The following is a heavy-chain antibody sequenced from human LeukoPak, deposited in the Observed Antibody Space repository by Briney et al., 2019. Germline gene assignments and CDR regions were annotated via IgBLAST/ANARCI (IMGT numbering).Heavy chain of an antibody. Sequence: PGGSLRLSCAASGFTFSSYSMNWVRQAPGKGLEWVSYISSSSSTIYYADSVKGRFTISRDNAKNSLYLQMNSLRDEDTAVYYCARTDILTGYLTFDYWGQGTLVTVS. D-gene: IGHD3-9*01. CDR2: ISSSSSTI. J-gene: IGHJ4*02. CDR1: GFTFSSYS. V-gene: IGHV3-48*02. CDR3: ARTDILTGYLTFDY.